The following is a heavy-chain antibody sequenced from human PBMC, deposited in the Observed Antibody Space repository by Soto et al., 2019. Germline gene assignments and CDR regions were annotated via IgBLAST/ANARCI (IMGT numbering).Heavy chain of an antibody. V-gene: IGHV3-7*01. J-gene: IGHJ6*02. CDR1: GFTFSSYW. CDR3: ARDDYGMDV. CDR2: IRYDGSKK. Sequence: PGGSLRLSCAASGFTFSSYWMSWVRQAPGKGLEWVANIRYDGSKKYYADSVKGRFTISRDNSKNTLYLQMNSLRAEDTAVYYCARDDYGMDVWGQGTTVTVSS.